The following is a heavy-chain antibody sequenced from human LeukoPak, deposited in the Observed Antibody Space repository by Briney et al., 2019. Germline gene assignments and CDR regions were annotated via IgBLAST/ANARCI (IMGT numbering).Heavy chain of an antibody. CDR2: IYYSGST. Sequence: SETLSLTCTVSGGSISSHYWSWIRQPPGKGLEWIGYIYYSGSTYYNPSLKSRVTISVDTSKNQFSLKLSSVTAADTAVYYCATAAPSSGSYSLWGQGTLVTVSS. J-gene: IGHJ4*02. V-gene: IGHV4-59*08. CDR1: GGSISSHY. CDR3: ATAAPSSGSYSL. D-gene: IGHD1-26*01.